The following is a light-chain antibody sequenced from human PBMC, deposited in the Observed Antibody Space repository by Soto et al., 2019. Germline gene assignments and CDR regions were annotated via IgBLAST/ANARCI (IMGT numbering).Light chain of an antibody. CDR2: KIS. J-gene: IGKJ2*01. Sequence: DVVMTQSPLSLPVTLGQPASISCKSTQGLVYSDGNIYLNWFHQTPGQSPRRLIHKISDRDSGVPDRLSARGSGTDFTLEVSRVEAEDVGIYYSMQGTHWPFTFGQGTKLEIK. CDR3: MQGTHWPFT. V-gene: IGKV2-30*01. CDR1: QGLVYSDGNIY.